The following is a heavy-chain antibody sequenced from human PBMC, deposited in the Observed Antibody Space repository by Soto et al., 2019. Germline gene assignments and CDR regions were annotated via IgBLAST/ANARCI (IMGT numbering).Heavy chain of an antibody. D-gene: IGHD2-15*01. V-gene: IGHV2-5*02. CDR3: AHSPLYCSGGSCFMFDY. Sequence: SGPTLVKPTQTLTLTCTFSGFSLSTSGVGVVWIRQPPGKALEWLALIYWDDDKRYSPSLKSRLTITKDTSKNQVVLTMTNMDPVDTATYYCAHSPLYCSGGSCFMFDYWGQGTLVTVSS. CDR1: GFSLSTSGVG. CDR2: IYWDDDK. J-gene: IGHJ4*02.